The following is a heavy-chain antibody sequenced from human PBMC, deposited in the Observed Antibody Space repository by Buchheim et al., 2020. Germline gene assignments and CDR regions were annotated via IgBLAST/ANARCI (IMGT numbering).Heavy chain of an antibody. CDR2: INSDGSST. CDR1: GLTFSSYW. Sequence: EVQLVESGGGLVQPGGSLRLSCAASGLTFSSYWTHWVRQAPGKGLVWVSRINSDGSSTSYADSVKGRFTISRDNTTNTLYLQLNSLRAEDTAVYYCAIVQRSVGGYPFDYWGQGTL. CDR3: AIVQRSVGGYPFDY. D-gene: IGHD3-22*01. V-gene: IGHV3-74*01. J-gene: IGHJ4*02.